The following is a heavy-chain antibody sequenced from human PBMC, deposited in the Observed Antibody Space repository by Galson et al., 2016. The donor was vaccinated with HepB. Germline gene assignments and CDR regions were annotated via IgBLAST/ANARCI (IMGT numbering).Heavy chain of an antibody. J-gene: IGHJ4*02. CDR1: GYTFTSYA. Sequence: SVKVSCKASGYTFTSYAMHWVRQAPGQRLEWMGWINVGNGNTKYSQKFQGRVTITRDTSASTAYMELSSLRSEDTAVYYCARATKTGTTGYWGQGTLVTVSS. V-gene: IGHV1-3*01. CDR3: ARATKTGTTGY. CDR2: INVGNGNT. D-gene: IGHD1-1*01.